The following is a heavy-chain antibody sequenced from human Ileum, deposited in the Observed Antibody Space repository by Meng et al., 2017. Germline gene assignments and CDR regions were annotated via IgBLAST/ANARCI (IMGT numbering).Heavy chain of an antibody. CDR2: IYYSGST. D-gene: IGHD3-22*01. Sequence: QLQLQESGPGLGKPSETLSLTCTVAGGSISSSSYYWGWIRQPPGKGLEWMGSIYYSGSTYYNPSLKSRVTISVDTSKNQFSLKLSSVTAADTAVYYCAQPRITMTLGGFRTGWFDPWGQGTLVTVSS. V-gene: IGHV4-39*01. CDR3: AQPRITMTLGGFRTGWFDP. J-gene: IGHJ5*02. CDR1: GGSISSSSYY.